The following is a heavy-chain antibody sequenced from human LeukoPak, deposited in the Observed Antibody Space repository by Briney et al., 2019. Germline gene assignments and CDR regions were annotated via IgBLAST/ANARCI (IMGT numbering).Heavy chain of an antibody. J-gene: IGHJ4*02. CDR2: IYSSGST. CDR1: GWTFSSYG. V-gene: IGHV3-NL1*01. CDR3: ASRIATAGSVDY. D-gene: IGHD6-13*01. Sequence: PGGSLRLSCAASGWTFSSYGMHWVRQAPGKGLEWVSVIYSSGSTYYADSVKGRFTISRDNSKNTLHLQMNTLRAEDTAVYYCASRIATAGSVDYWGQGTLVTVSS.